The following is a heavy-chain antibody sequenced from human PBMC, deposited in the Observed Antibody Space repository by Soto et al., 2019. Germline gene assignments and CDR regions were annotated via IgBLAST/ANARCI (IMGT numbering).Heavy chain of an antibody. CDR1: GGSFSGYY. V-gene: IGHV4-34*01. D-gene: IGHD2-21*02. CDR2: INHSGST. Sequence: PSETLSLTCAVYGGSFSGYYWSWIRQPPGKGLEWIGEINHSGSTNYNPSLKSRVTISVDTSKNQFSLKLSSVTAADTAVYYCAGGRGDPPHYYYYYYMDVWGKGTTVTVSS. CDR3: AGGRGDPPHYYYYYYMDV. J-gene: IGHJ6*03.